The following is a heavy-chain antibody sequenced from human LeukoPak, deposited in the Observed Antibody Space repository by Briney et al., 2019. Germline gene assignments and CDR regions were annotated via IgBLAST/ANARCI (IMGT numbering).Heavy chain of an antibody. Sequence: ASVKVSCKASGYTFTSYGIRWVRQAPGQGGERMGWISAYKGNTKYAQKLQGRGTKTTDTTTRKDYMEMRRLRYDDTGVCMCAITTRGAPPDPFDVWGQGTMVTVSS. J-gene: IGHJ3*01. CDR3: AITTRGAPPDPFDV. D-gene: IGHD3-22*01. CDR2: ISAYKGNT. V-gene: IGHV1-18*01. CDR1: GYTFTSYG.